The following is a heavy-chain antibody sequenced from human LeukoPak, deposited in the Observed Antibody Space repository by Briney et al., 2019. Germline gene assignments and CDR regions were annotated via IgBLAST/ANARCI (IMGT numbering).Heavy chain of an antibody. V-gene: IGHV4-38-2*02. CDR2: IYHSGST. CDR1: GYSISSGYY. Sequence: SETLSLTCTVSGYSISSGYYRGWIRQPPGKGLEWIGSIYHSGSTYYNPSLKSRVTISVDTSKNQFSLKLNSVTAADTAVYYCARDGYCSGTSCQRRFDFWGQGTLVTVSS. J-gene: IGHJ4*02. CDR3: ARDGYCSGTSCQRRFDF. D-gene: IGHD2-2*01.